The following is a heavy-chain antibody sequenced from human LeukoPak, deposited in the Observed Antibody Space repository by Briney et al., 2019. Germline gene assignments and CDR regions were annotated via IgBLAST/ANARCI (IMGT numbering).Heavy chain of an antibody. D-gene: IGHD5-18*01. CDR3: AKGGYSYGIHFDY. J-gene: IGHJ4*02. V-gene: IGHV3-30*18. CDR2: ISYDGSNK. Sequence: GGSLRLSCAASGFTFDDYAMHWVRQAPGKGLEWVAVISYDGSNKYYADSVKGRFTISRDNSKNTLYLQMNSLRAEDTAVYYCAKGGYSYGIHFDYWGQGTLVTVSS. CDR1: GFTFDDYA.